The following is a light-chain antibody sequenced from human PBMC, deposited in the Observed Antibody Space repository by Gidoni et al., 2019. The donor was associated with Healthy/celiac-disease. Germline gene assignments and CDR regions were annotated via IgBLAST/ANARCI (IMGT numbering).Light chain of an antibody. V-gene: IGLV2-14*03. CDR3: SSYTSSSTQV. CDR2: DVS. Sequence: QSALTQPASVSVSPGQSLTISCTGTTSDVGGYNYVSWYHQHPGKAPKLMIYDVSNRPSGVSNRFSGSKSGNTASLTISGLQAEDEADDYCSSYTSSSTQVFGTGTKVTVL. CDR1: TSDVGGYNY. J-gene: IGLJ1*01.